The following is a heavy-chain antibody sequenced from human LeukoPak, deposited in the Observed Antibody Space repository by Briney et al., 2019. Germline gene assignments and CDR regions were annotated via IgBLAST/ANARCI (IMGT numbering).Heavy chain of an antibody. D-gene: IGHD3-3*01. J-gene: IGHJ4*02. CDR3: ARDLAYYDFWSGSYPGYYFDY. CDR2: IYYSGST. V-gene: IGHV4-31*03. Sequence: PSETLSLTCTVSGGSISSGGYYWSWIRQHPGKGLEWIGYIYYSGSTYYNPSLKSRVTISVDTSKNQFSLKLSSVTTADTAVYYCARDLAYYDFWSGSYPGYYFDYWGQGTLVTVFS. CDR1: GGSISSGGYY.